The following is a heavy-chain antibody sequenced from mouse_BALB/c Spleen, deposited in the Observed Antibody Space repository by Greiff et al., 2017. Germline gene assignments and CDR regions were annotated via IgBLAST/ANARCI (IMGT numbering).Heavy chain of an antibody. J-gene: IGHJ2*01. CDR3: AREGRYYFDY. Sequence: EVKVEESGPGLVKPSQSLSLTCSVTGYSITSGYYWNWIRQFPGNKLEWMGYISYDGSNNYNPSLKNRISITRDTSKNQFFLKLNSVTTEDTATYYCAREGRYYFDYWGQGTTLTVSS. CDR1: GYSITSGYY. V-gene: IGHV3-6*02. CDR2: ISYDGSN.